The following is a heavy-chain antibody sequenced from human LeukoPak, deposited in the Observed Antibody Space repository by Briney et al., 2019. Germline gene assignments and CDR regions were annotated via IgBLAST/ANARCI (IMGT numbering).Heavy chain of an antibody. CDR1: GFTVSSNY. CDR2: IYSGGIT. CDR3: ARGSGTYYYDSSGYYPRF. V-gene: IGHV3-66*01. Sequence: PGGSLRLSCAASGFTVSSNYMSWVRQAPGRGLEWVSVIYSGGITYCADSVKGRFTISRDNSKDTLYLQMNSLRAEDTAVYYCARGSGTYYYDSSGYYPRFWGQGTLVTVSS. D-gene: IGHD3-22*01. J-gene: IGHJ4*02.